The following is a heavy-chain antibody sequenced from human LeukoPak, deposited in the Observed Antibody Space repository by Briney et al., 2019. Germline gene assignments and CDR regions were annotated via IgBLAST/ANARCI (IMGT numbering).Heavy chain of an antibody. CDR1: GGSIRSSYYY. CDR3: AAHGGYFDY. V-gene: IGHV4-39*01. J-gene: IGHJ4*02. D-gene: IGHD3-10*01. Sequence: SETLSLTCTVSGGSIRSSYYYWGWIRQPPGKGLEWIGSIYDSGSTYYNPSLKSRVTISVDTSKNQFSLKLSSVTAADTAVYYCAAHGGYFDYWGQGTLVTVSS. CDR2: IYDSGST.